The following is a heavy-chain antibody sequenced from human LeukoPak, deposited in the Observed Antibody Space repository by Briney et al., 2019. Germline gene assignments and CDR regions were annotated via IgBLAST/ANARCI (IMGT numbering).Heavy chain of an antibody. J-gene: IGHJ4*02. Sequence: GGSLRLSCAASGFTFSTSWMSWVRQVPGKGLEWVANIKKDGSEKYYVDSVEGRFTVSRDSAKNSLYLQMNSLRAEDTAVYYCASLLGAVTFDYWGQGTLVTVSS. CDR2: IKKDGSEK. CDR1: GFTFSTSW. CDR3: ASLLGAVTFDY. D-gene: IGHD1-26*01. V-gene: IGHV3-7*03.